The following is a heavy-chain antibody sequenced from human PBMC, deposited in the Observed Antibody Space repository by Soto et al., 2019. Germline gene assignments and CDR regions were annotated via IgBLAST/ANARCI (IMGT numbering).Heavy chain of an antibody. J-gene: IGHJ6*02. CDR1: GYTLTELS. D-gene: IGHD2-15*01. Sequence: ASVKVSCKVSGYTLTELSMHWVRQAPGKGLEWMGGFDPEDGETIYAQKFQGRVTMTEDTSTDTAYMELSSLKASDTAMYYCARHLSRGRLASPHYYYYGMDVWGQGTTVTVSS. V-gene: IGHV1-24*01. CDR2: FDPEDGET. CDR3: ARHLSRGRLASPHYYYYGMDV.